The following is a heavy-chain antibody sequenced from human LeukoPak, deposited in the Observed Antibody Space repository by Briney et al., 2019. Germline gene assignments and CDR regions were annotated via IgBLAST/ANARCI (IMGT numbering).Heavy chain of an antibody. CDR3: ARVYSSTWYSGYLHMDV. Sequence: PGGSLRLSCVASRFTLSSYNMKWVRQAPGKRLEWVSSSSWRNIDIEYADSVKGRFTISRDNDKKSLYLQMNSLRVEDAAVYHCARVYSSTWYSGYLHMDVWGKGATVTVYS. J-gene: IGHJ6*03. D-gene: IGHD6-13*01. CDR2: SSWRNIDI. CDR1: RFTLSSYN. V-gene: IGHV3-21*01.